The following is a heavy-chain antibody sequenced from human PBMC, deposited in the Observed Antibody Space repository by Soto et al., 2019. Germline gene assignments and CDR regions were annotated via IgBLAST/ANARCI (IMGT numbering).Heavy chain of an antibody. V-gene: IGHV3-23*01. CDR1: GFTFSNYA. CDR2: IGGSDGST. D-gene: IGHD2-15*01. J-gene: IGHJ4*02. CDR3: AKKGGGSPAPNDY. Sequence: GGSLRLSCAASGFTFSNYAMRWVRQAPGKGLEWVSAIGGSDGSTYYADSVKGRFTISRDNSKNTLYLQMNSLRADDTAVYYWAKKGGGSPAPNDYWGQGTLVTVSS.